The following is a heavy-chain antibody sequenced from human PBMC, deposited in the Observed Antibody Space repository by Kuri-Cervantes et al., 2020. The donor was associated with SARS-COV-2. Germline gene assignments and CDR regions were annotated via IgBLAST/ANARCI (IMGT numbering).Heavy chain of an antibody. CDR3: ARVMLLNSMIVVLHGFDI. V-gene: IGHV1-69*06. J-gene: IGHJ3*02. D-gene: IGHD3-22*01. CDR2: IIPIFGTE. CDR1: GGTFSSYA. Sequence: SVKVSCKASGGTFSSYAISWVRQAPGQGLEWMGGIIPIFGTENYAQKFQGRVTITADKSTSTAYMELSSLRSEDTAVYYCARVMLLNSMIVVLHGFDIWGQGTMVTVSS.